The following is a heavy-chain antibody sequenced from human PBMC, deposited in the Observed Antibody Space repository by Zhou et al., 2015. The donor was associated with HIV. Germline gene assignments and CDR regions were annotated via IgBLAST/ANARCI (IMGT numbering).Heavy chain of an antibody. CDR3: ARDQREAFDI. Sequence: QVQLVESGGGVVQPGRSLRLSCAASGFTFSSYAMHWVRQAPGKGLEWVAVISYDGSNKYYADSVKGRFTISRDNSKNTLYLQMNSLRAEDTAVYYCARDQREAFDIWGQGTMVTVSS. CDR2: ISYDGSNK. J-gene: IGHJ3*02. D-gene: IGHD6-25*01. V-gene: IGHV3-30*14. CDR1: GFTFSSYA.